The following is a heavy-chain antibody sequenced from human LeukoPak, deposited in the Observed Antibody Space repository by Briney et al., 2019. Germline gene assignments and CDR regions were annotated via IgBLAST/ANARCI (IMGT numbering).Heavy chain of an antibody. V-gene: IGHV3-23*01. Sequence: GGSLRLSCAVSGVIFSSHAMTWVRQAPGKGLEWVSGITGSGGTRYHAESVKGRFTISRDNSKNTLYLRMNSLRPEDTAVYYCAARPPSETYFGVLDFWGQGTLVTVAS. CDR3: AARPPSETYFGVLDF. CDR1: GVIFSSHA. D-gene: IGHD1-26*01. CDR2: ITGSGGTR. J-gene: IGHJ4*02.